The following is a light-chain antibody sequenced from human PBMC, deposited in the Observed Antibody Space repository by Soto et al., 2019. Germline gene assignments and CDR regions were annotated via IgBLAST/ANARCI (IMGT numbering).Light chain of an antibody. CDR2: SDT. CDR3: AARDDRLNGHV. J-gene: IGLJ1*01. Sequence: QSVLTQPPSLSATPGQRVTIYCSGGGSNVGSNGVEWFQQLPGAAPQLLIYSDTERPSGVPDRFSGSRAGTSASLAISGLQSEDEADYYCAARDDRLNGHVFGTGTKLTVL. V-gene: IGLV1-44*01. CDR1: GSNVGSNG.